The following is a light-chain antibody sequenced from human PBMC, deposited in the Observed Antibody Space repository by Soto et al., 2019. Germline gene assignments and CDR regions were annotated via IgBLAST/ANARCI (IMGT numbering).Light chain of an antibody. CDR1: RTIDNY. CDR2: GSS. V-gene: IGKV1-39*01. CDR3: QQSYNTPIT. J-gene: IGKJ5*01. Sequence: DIPMTQSPSSLSASLGDRVTITCRASRTIDNYLNWYQQKPGRAPELLVYGSSRLESGVPSRFTGGGSGTHFTLTISGLQPEDFATYFCQQSYNTPITFGQGTRLEIK.